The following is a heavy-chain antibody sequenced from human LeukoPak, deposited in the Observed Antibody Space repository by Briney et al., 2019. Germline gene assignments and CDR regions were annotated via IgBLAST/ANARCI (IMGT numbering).Heavy chain of an antibody. V-gene: IGHV3-33*08. CDR1: GFTFSSYG. Sequence: GRSLRLSCAASGFTFSSYGMHWVRQAPGKGLEWVAVIWYDGSNKYYADSVKGRFTISRDNSKNTLYLQMNSLRAEDTAVYYCARDNRLAARPFDPWGQGTLVTVSS. CDR3: ARDNRLAARPFDP. J-gene: IGHJ5*02. D-gene: IGHD6-6*01. CDR2: IWYDGSNK.